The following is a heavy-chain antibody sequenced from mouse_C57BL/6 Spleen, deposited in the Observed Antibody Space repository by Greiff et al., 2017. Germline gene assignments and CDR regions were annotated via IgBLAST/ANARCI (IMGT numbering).Heavy chain of an antibody. D-gene: IGHD2-5*01. CDR3: AREAAYYSNSGYFDV. CDR2: INYDGSST. V-gene: IGHV5-16*01. Sequence: EVMLVESEGGLVQPGSSMKLSCTASGFTFSDYYMAWVRQVPEKGLEWVANINYDGSSTYYLDSLKSRFIISRDNAKNILYLEMSSLKSEDTATYYCAREAAYYSNSGYFDVWGTGTTVTVSS. J-gene: IGHJ1*03. CDR1: GFTFSDYY.